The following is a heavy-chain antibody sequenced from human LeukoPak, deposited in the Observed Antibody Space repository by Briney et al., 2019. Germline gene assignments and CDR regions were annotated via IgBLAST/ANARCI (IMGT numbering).Heavy chain of an antibody. CDR2: ITSTSSYI. V-gene: IGHV3-21*01. J-gene: IGHJ1*01. Sequence: GGSLRLSCAASGFTFSDYYMSWVRQAPGKGLEWVSSITSTSSYIFYAESVKGRFTISRDNAKNSLYLQMNSLRAEDTAVYYCASLDGGNSDWGQGTLVTVSS. D-gene: IGHD4-23*01. CDR1: GFTFSDYY. CDR3: ASLDGGNSD.